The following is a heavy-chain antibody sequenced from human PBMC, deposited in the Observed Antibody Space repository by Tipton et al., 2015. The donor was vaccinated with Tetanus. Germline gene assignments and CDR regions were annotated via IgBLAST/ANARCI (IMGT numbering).Heavy chain of an antibody. D-gene: IGHD3-10*01. CDR3: ARLPKHYSASGST. Sequence: QLVQSGAEVKKPGESLKISCKVSGHNSRSYWISWVRQMPGKGLEWMGIIYSGDSDATYSPSFEGQVTISIDKSISTAYLHWSSLKASDTAIYFCARLPKHYSASGSTWGQGTLVTVSS. CDR2: IYSGDSDA. J-gene: IGHJ5*02. V-gene: IGHV5-51*01. CDR1: GHNSRSYW.